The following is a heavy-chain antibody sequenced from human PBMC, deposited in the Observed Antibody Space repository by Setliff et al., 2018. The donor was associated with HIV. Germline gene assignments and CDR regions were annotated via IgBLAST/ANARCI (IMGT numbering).Heavy chain of an antibody. V-gene: IGHV3-15*07. CDR3: TTKPPAADFQH. CDR2: IKSKTDGGTT. Sequence: PSETLRLSCAASGFTFSDAWMNWVRQAPGKGLEWVGRIKSKTDGGTTDYAAPVKGRFTISRDDSKNTLYLQMNSLKTEDTAIYYCTTKPPAADFQHWGQGTLVTVSS. CDR1: GFTFSDAW. J-gene: IGHJ1*01. D-gene: IGHD2-2*01.